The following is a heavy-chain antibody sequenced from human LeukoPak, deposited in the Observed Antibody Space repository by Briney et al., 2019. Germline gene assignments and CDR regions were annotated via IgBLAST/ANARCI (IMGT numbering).Heavy chain of an antibody. CDR3: ARVNSSGSFLDY. V-gene: IGHV4-4*07. D-gene: IGHD3-22*01. CDR1: GGSFSIYD. J-gene: IGHJ4*01. Sequence: PSETLSFTCTVYGGSFSIYDWSWIRHSPGKGLEWRGNISTSVSTNSSPSLKSGATISVDKSRTKSNLRLTFATAANTALYYSARVNSSGSFLDYW. CDR2: ISTSVST.